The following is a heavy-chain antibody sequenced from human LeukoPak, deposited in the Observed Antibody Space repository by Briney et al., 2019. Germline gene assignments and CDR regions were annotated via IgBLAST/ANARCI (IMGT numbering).Heavy chain of an antibody. D-gene: IGHD3-22*01. CDR2: FDPEDGET. CDR3: ATGGKDYYDSSGPFFDY. Sequence: ASVKVSCKVSGYTLTELSMHWVRQAPGKGLEWMGGFDPEDGETIYAQKFQGRVTMTEDTSTDTAYMELSSLRSEDTAVYYCATGGKDYYDSSGPFFDYWGQGTLVTVSS. CDR1: GYTLTELS. J-gene: IGHJ4*02. V-gene: IGHV1-24*01.